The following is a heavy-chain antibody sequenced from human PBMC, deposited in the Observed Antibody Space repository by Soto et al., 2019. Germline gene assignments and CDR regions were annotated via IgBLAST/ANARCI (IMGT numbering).Heavy chain of an antibody. CDR1: GYSFTSYW. J-gene: IGHJ4*02. Sequence: GESLKISCKGSGYSFTSYWIGWVRQMPGKGLEWMGIIYPGDSDTRYSPSFQGQVTISADKSISTAYLQWSSLKASDTAMYYCVRDLVAVTGPFDYWGQGTLVTVSS. CDR2: IYPGDSDT. V-gene: IGHV5-51*01. D-gene: IGHD6-19*01. CDR3: VRDLVAVTGPFDY.